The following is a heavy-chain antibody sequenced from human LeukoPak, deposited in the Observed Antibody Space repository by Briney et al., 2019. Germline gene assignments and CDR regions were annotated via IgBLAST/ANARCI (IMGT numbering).Heavy chain of an antibody. CDR1: GFTFSSYG. CDR2: IKQDGSEK. D-gene: IGHD6-19*01. V-gene: IGHV3-7*03. J-gene: IGHJ4*02. Sequence: GGTLRLSCAASGFTFSSYGMNWVRQAPGKGLEWVANIKQDGSEKYYVDSVKGRFTISRDNSKNTLYLRMNSLRAEDTAVYYCARVPTSGWYNDYWGQGTLVTVSS. CDR3: ARVPTSGWYNDY.